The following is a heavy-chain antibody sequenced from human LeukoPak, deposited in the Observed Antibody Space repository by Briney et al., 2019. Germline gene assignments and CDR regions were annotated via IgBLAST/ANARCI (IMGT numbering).Heavy chain of an antibody. CDR3: VCIPVGF. CDR1: GFTFSSYA. J-gene: IGHJ4*02. D-gene: IGHD2-8*02. Sequence: GGSLRLSCAASGFTFSSYAMSWVRQAPGKGLEWVSAISGSGGSTYYADSVKGRFTISRDNAKNTLYLQMNSLGAEDTAIYFCVCIPVGFWGQGPLVTVSS. V-gene: IGHV3-23*01. CDR2: ISGSGGST.